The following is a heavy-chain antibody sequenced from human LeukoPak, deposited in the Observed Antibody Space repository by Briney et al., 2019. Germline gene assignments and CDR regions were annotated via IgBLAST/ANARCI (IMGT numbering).Heavy chain of an antibody. J-gene: IGHJ3*02. V-gene: IGHV3-23*01. Sequence: GGSLRLSCAASGFTFSSNAMSWVRQAPGKGLEWVSAISGSGGSKYYADSVKGRFTISRDNSKTTLYLQMNILRAEDTAVYYCAKEFRGFLEWLPRYGDAFDIWGQGTMVTVSS. D-gene: IGHD3-3*01. CDR2: ISGSGGSK. CDR1: GFTFSSNA. CDR3: AKEFRGFLEWLPRYGDAFDI.